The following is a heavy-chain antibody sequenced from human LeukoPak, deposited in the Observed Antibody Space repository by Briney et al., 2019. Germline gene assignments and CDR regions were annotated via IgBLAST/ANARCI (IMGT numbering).Heavy chain of an antibody. V-gene: IGHV4-61*01. D-gene: IGHD3-10*01. CDR1: GGSISSNNW. CDR2: IYYSGNT. J-gene: IGHJ3*02. Sequence: SETLSLTCAVSGGSISSNNWWSWIRQPPGKGLEWIGYIYYSGNTNYNPSLKSRVTISVDTSKNQFSLKLSSVTAADTAVYYCARPLMVRGVIRVDAFEIWGQGTMVTVSS. CDR3: ARPLMVRGVIRVDAFEI.